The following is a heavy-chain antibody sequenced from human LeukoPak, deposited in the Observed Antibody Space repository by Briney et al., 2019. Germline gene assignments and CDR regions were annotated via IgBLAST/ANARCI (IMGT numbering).Heavy chain of an antibody. V-gene: IGHV1-2*06. CDR3: AAQDIVATDHLDY. CDR1: GYTFTGYY. J-gene: IGHJ4*02. Sequence: ASVKVSCKASGYTFTGYYMHWLRQAPGQGLEWMGRINPNSGGTNYAQKFQGRVTMTRDTSISTAYMELSRLRSDDTAVYYCAAQDIVATDHLDYWGQGTLVTVSS. CDR2: INPNSGGT. D-gene: IGHD5-12*01.